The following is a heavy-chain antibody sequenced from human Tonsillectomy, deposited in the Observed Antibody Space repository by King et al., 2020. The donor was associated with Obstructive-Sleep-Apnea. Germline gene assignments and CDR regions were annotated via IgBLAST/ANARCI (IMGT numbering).Heavy chain of an antibody. J-gene: IGHJ4*02. CDR3: ARSTATPGAFEH. Sequence: QLQESGPGLVEPSGTLSLTCSVSGGPISTYFWNWIRQSPGKGLEWVGCIFSSGYTKYSPSLKSRVTISLDMSKNQFSLKLNSVTAADTAVYYCARSTATPGAFEHWGQGTLASVSS. CDR1: GGPISTYF. D-gene: IGHD7-27*01. V-gene: IGHV4-4*09. CDR2: IFSSGYT.